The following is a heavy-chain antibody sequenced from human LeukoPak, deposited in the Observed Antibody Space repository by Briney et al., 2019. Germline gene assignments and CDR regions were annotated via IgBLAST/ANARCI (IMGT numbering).Heavy chain of an antibody. CDR1: GGTFSSYA. J-gene: IGHJ3*02. CDR3: AREGADSSGYYDDAFDI. V-gene: IGHV1-69*04. Sequence: ASVKVSCKASGGTFSSYAISWVRQAPGQGLEWMGRIIPIFGIANYAQKFQGRVTITADKSTSTAYMELSSPRSEDTAVYYCAREGADSSGYYDDAFDIWGQGTMVTVSS. CDR2: IIPIFGIA. D-gene: IGHD3-22*01.